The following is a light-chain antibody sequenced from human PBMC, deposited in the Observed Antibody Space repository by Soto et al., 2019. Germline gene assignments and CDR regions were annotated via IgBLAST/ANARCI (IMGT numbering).Light chain of an antibody. CDR3: VSYASSTPSV. CDR1: SSDVGGSNF. CDR2: DVA. J-gene: IGLJ1*01. V-gene: IGLV2-14*03. Sequence: QSVLTQPASASDSPGQSITISCTGTSSDVGGSNFVSWYQQHPGKPPKLIIYDVATRPSGVSNRFSGSKSGSTASLIISRLQTEDDAYYYCVSYASSTPSVFGTWTKVTV.